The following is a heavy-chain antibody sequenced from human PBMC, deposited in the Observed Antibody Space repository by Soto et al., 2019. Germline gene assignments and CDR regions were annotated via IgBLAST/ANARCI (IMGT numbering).Heavy chain of an antibody. CDR1: GFTFSSYA. V-gene: IGHV3-23*01. Sequence: GGSLRLSCAASGFTFSSYAMSWVRQAPGKGLEWVSAISGSGGSTYYADSVKGRFTISGDNAKNTLYLQMNSLRAEETAVYYCAKGSYDILTGYFDGGEYFDYWGQGTLVTVSS. CDR2: ISGSGGST. J-gene: IGHJ4*02. D-gene: IGHD3-9*01. CDR3: AKGSYDILTGYFDGGEYFDY.